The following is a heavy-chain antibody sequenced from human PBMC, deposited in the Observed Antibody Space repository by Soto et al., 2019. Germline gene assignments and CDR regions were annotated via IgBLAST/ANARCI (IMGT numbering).Heavy chain of an antibody. CDR2: IYYSGST. D-gene: IGHD3-22*01. CDR3: ARDSYYYDSSGPV. Sequence: SETLSLTCTVSGGSVSSGSYYWSWIRQPPGKGLEWIGYIYYSGSTNYNPSLKSRVTISVDTSKNQFSLKLSSVTAADTAVYYCARDSYYYDSSGPVWGQGTLVTVSS. CDR1: GGSVSSGSYY. J-gene: IGHJ4*02. V-gene: IGHV4-61*01.